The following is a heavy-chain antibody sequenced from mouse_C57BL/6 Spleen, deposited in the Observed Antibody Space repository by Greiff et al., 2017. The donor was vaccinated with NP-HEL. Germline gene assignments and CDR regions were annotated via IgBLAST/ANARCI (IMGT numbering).Heavy chain of an antibody. D-gene: IGHD4-1*02. J-gene: IGHJ1*03. CDR2: INPGSGGT. V-gene: IGHV1-54*01. CDR1: GYAFTNYL. Sequence: VQLQQSGAELVRPGTSVKVSCKASGYAFTNYLIEWVKQRPGQGLEWIGVINPGSGGTNYNEKFKGKATLTADKSSSTAYMQLSSLTSEDSAVYFCARCPTGTWYFDVWGTGTTVTVSS. CDR3: ARCPTGTWYFDV.